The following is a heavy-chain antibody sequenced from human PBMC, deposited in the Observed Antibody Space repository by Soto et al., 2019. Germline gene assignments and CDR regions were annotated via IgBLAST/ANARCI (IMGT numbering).Heavy chain of an antibody. CDR2: ISAYNGNT. Sequence: ASVKVSCKASGYTVTSDAMHWVRQAPGQRLEWMGWISAYNGNTNYAQKLQGRVTMTTDTSTSTAYMELRSLRSDDTAVYYCARDITYYDILTGYPSFDYWGQGTLVTVSS. CDR1: GYTVTSDA. V-gene: IGHV1-18*01. D-gene: IGHD3-9*01. CDR3: ARDITYYDILTGYPSFDY. J-gene: IGHJ4*02.